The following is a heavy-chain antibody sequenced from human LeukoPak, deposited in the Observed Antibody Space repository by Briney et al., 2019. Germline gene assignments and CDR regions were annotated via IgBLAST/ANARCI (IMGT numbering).Heavy chain of an antibody. CDR3: ARVGYYGSGSYQDY. D-gene: IGHD3-10*01. V-gene: IGHV4-59*01. CDR2: IYYSGST. Sequence: PSETLSLTCTVSGVAISSYYWSWIRQPPAKGLEWIGYIYYSGSTNYNPSLKSRVTISVDTSKNQFSLKLSSVTPADTAVYYCARVGYYGSGSYQDYWGQGTLVTVSS. CDR1: GVAISSYY. J-gene: IGHJ4*02.